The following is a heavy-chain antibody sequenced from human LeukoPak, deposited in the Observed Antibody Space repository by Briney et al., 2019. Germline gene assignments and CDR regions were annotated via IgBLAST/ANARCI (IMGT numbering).Heavy chain of an antibody. CDR1: GFTFSSYS. CDR2: ISSSSSYI. CDR3: ARDRYSSSWYGLDYGMDV. D-gene: IGHD6-13*01. V-gene: IGHV3-21*01. J-gene: IGHJ6*02. Sequence: KPGGSLRLSCAASGFTFSSYSMNWVRQAPGKGLEWVSSISSSSSYIYYADSVKGRFTISRDNAKNSLYLQMNSLRAEDTAVYYCARDRYSSSWYGLDYGMDVWGQGTTVTVSS.